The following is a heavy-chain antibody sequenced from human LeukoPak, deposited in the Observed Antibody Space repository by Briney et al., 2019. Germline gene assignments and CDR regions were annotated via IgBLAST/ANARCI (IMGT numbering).Heavy chain of an antibody. CDR1: GYTFTGYY. D-gene: IGHD3-22*01. J-gene: IGHJ4*02. V-gene: IGHV1-2*02. CDR3: ARAADSSGYLLAYFDY. Sequence: ASVKVSCKASGYTFTGYYMHWVRQAPGQGLEWMGWINPNSGGTNYAQKFQGRVTMTRDTSISTAYMELSRLRSDDTAVYYCARAADSSGYLLAYFDYWGQGTLVTVSS. CDR2: INPNSGGT.